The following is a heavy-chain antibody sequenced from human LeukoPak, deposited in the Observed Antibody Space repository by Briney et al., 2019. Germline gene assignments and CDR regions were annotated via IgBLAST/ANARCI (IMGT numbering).Heavy chain of an antibody. V-gene: IGHV4-39*01. CDR3: AIAYGDYDY. J-gene: IGHJ4*02. Sequence: KASETLSLTCTVSGGSISSSSYYWGWFRQPPGKGLEWIGSIYYSVSTYYNPSLKSRVTISVDTSKNQFSLKLSSVTSADAAVYYCAIAYGDYDYWGQGTLVSVSS. D-gene: IGHD4-17*01. CDR2: IYYSVST. CDR1: GGSISSSSYY.